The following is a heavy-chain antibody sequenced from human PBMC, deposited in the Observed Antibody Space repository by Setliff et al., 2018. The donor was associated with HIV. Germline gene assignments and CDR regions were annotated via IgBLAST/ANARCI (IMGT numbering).Heavy chain of an antibody. V-gene: IGHV4-38-2*01. D-gene: IGHD6-13*01. J-gene: IGHJ6*02. CDR2: IYHSGST. CDR1: GYSISSGYY. Sequence: PSETLSLTCAVSGYSISSGYYWGWIRQPPGKGLEWIGSIYHSGSTYYSPSLKSRVTISVDTSKNQFSLKLSSVTAADTAVYYCASVAAAGYYYYGMDVWGQGTTVTVSS. CDR3: ASVAAAGYYYYGMDV.